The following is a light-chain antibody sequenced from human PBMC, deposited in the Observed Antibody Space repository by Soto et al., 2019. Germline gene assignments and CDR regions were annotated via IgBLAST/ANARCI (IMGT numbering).Light chain of an antibody. Sequence: QSVLTQPPSASGTPGHRVTISCSGSSSNIGSNAVNWYQQLPGTAPKLLIYANSNRPSGVPDRFSGSKSGISASLAITGLQADDEADYYCQSYESSSLSGFVFGSGTKVTVL. CDR2: ANS. V-gene: IGLV1-40*01. CDR3: QSYESSSLSGFV. CDR1: SSNIGSNA. J-gene: IGLJ1*01.